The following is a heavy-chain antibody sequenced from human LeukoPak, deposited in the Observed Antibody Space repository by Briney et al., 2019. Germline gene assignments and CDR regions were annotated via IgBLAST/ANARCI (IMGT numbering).Heavy chain of an antibody. D-gene: IGHD3-9*01. CDR3: ARQPANYNILTGHYTPLPFDY. J-gene: IGHJ4*02. V-gene: IGHV1-69*05. CDR1: GGTFSNYA. Sequence: SVKVSCTTSGGTFSNYAISWVRQAPGQGLEWMGRIIPIFGTPNYAQKFQDRVTITTDESTSTAYMELSSLRSEDTALYYCARQPANYNILTGHYTPLPFDYWDQGTLVTVSS. CDR2: IIPIFGTP.